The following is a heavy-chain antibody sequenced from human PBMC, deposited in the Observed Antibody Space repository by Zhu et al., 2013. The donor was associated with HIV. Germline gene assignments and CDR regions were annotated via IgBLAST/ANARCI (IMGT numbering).Heavy chain of an antibody. J-gene: IGHJ6*03. Sequence: QVQLVQSGAEVKKPGASVKVSCKASGYTFTSYDIIWVRQATGQGLEWMGWMNPXSANTGYARKFQGRVTITMNTSISTAYMELNSLRSEDTAVYYCARYKGYSYGRYYYHMDVWGKGTTVTVSS. CDR3: ARYKGYSYGRYYYHMDV. V-gene: IGHV1-8*03. D-gene: IGHD5-18*01. CDR2: MNPXSANT. CDR1: GYTFTSYD.